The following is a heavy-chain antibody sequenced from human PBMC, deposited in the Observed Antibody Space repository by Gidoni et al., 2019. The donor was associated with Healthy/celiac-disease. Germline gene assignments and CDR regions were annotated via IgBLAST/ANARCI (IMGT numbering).Heavy chain of an antibody. CDR3: TRAALKGGMVVVIERAFDI. CDR2: IRSKAYGGTT. J-gene: IGHJ3*02. D-gene: IGHD3-22*01. Sequence: EVQLVESGGGLVKPGRSLRLSCTTSGFTFGDYALTWFRQAPGKGLEWVGFIRSKAYGGTTEYAASVKGRFTISRDDSKSTAYLQMNSLKTEDTAVYYCTRAALKGGMVVVIERAFDIWGQGTMVTVSS. V-gene: IGHV3-49*05. CDR1: GFTFGDYA.